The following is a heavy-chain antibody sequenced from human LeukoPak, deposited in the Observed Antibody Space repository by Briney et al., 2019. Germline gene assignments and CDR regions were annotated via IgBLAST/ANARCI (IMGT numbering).Heavy chain of an antibody. V-gene: IGHV1-24*01. CDR1: GYTLTELS. J-gene: IGHJ4*02. D-gene: IGHD3-22*01. CDR2: FDPEKGET. Sequence: GVPVKVSCKVSGYTLTELSMHWVRQAPGKGFEWMGRFDPEKGETIYAQKFQGRVTMTEDTSTDTAYMELSSLRSEDTAVYYCATEGYYDSSGYYTDYWGQGTLVTVSS. CDR3: ATEGYYDSSGYYTDY.